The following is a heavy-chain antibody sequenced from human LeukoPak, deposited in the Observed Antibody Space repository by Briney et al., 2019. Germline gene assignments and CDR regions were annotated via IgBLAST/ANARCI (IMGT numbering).Heavy chain of an antibody. D-gene: IGHD1-1*01. J-gene: IGHJ4*02. Sequence: PSETLSLTCTVSGGSISDFYWSWIRQPDGKGLEWIGRIYISGNTNYNPSLKSRVTMSLDTSKNHFPLRLRSVTAADTAVYYCARNAGDYWGQGTLVTVSS. CDR3: ARNAGDY. CDR2: IYISGNT. V-gene: IGHV4-4*07. CDR1: GGSISDFY.